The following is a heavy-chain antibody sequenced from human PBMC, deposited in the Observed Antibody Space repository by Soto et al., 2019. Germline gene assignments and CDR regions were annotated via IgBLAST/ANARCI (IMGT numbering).Heavy chain of an antibody. CDR2: IIPIFGTA. CDR1: GGAFSSYS. CDR3: ARDDSSGYYRDGMDV. J-gene: IGHJ6*02. D-gene: IGHD3-22*01. V-gene: IGHV1-69*13. Sequence: SVKVSCKASGGAFSSYSISWVLEAPGQGLEWMGGIIPIFGTANYAQKFQGRVTITADESTSTAYMELSSLRSEDTAVYYCARDDSSGYYRDGMDVWGQGTTVTVSS.